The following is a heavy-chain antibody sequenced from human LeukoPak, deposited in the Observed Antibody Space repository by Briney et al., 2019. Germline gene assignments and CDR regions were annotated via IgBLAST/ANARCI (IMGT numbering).Heavy chain of an antibody. CDR1: GFTFSTYS. V-gene: IGHV3-21*01. CDR2: IISGTYI. D-gene: IGHD3-22*01. J-gene: IGHJ4*02. CDR3: ARGAYYYED. Sequence: GESLRLSCAASGFTFSTYSMNWVRQAPGKGLEWVSSIISGTYIYYADSVKGRFTISRDNAKNSLYLQMNSLRAEDTAVYYCARGAYYYEDWGQGTLVTVSS.